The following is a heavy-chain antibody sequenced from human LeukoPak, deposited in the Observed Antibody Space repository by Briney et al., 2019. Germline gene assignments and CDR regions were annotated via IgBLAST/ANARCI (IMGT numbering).Heavy chain of an antibody. Sequence: GGSLRLSCAASGFTFSSYGMHWVRQAPGKGLEWVAVIWYDGSNKYYADSVKGRLTISRDNSKNTLYLQMNSLRVEDTAVYYCARDGQWYNSGWPPDYWGQGTLVTVSS. CDR1: GFTFSSYG. CDR3: ARDGQWYNSGWPPDY. J-gene: IGHJ4*02. V-gene: IGHV3-33*01. D-gene: IGHD6-19*01. CDR2: IWYDGSNK.